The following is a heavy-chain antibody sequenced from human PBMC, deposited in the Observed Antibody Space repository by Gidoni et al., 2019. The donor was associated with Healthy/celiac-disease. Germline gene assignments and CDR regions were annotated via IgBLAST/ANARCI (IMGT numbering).Heavy chain of an antibody. D-gene: IGHD2-15*01. V-gene: IGHV3-23*04. Sequence: EVQLVESGGGVGQPGGSMRLSCAASGFTFSSYALSWVRQAPGKGLEGVSAISGSGGSTYYADSVKGRFTISRDNSKNTLYLQMNTLRAEDTAVYYWAKDAALVVGTFDYWGQGTLVTVSS. J-gene: IGHJ4*02. CDR2: ISGSGGST. CDR3: AKDAALVVGTFDY. CDR1: GFTFSSYA.